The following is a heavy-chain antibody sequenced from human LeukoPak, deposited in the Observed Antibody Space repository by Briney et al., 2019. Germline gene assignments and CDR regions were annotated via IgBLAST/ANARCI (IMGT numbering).Heavy chain of an antibody. D-gene: IGHD6-13*01. CDR2: IYHSGST. CDR1: GGSISSSNW. J-gene: IGHJ4*02. CDR3: ASGGHTSSWYPSYFDY. Sequence: SETLSLTCAVSGGSISSSNWWSWVRQPPGKGLEWIGEIYHSGSTNYNPSLKSRVTISVDKSKNQFSLKLSSVTAADTAVYYCASGGHTSSWYPSYFDYWGQGTLVTVSS. V-gene: IGHV4-4*02.